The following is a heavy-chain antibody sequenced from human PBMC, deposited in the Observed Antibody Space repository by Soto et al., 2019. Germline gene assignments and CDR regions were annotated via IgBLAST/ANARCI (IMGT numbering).Heavy chain of an antibody. CDR3: ARGAADTAMVDS. D-gene: IGHD5-18*01. CDR2: IFYSGST. V-gene: IGHV4-59*01. CDR1: GGSIRSYY. J-gene: IGHJ4*02. Sequence: SETLSLTCTVSGGSIRSYYWTWIRQPPGKGLEWLGYIFYSGSTFYNPSLKSRVTISIHASKSQFSLQLTSVTAADTAVYYCARGAADTAMVDSWGQGTLVTVSS.